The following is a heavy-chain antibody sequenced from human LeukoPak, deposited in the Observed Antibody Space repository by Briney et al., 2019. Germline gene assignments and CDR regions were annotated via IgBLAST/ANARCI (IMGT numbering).Heavy chain of an antibody. V-gene: IGHV4-34*01. J-gene: IGHJ4*02. CDR2: INHSGST. CDR1: GGSFSGYY. D-gene: IGHD1-26*01. CDR3: ASARRRRGSPFDY. Sequence: PSETLSLTCAVYGGSFSGYYWSWIRQPPGKGLEWIGEINHSGSTNYNPSPKSRVTISVDTSKNQFSLKLSSVTAADTAVYYCASARRRRGSPFDYWGQGTLVTVSS.